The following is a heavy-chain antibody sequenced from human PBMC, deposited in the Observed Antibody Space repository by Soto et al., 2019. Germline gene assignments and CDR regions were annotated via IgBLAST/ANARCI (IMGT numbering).Heavy chain of an antibody. CDR2: ISGSGDST. Sequence: GGSLRLSCAASGFTFSSYAMSWVRQAPGKGLEWVSAISGSGDSTYYADSVKGRFTISRDNSKNTLYLQMNSLRAEDTAVYYCAKDLGRITIFGVVEYYGMDVWGQGTTVTVSS. V-gene: IGHV3-23*01. CDR1: GFTFSSYA. J-gene: IGHJ6*02. CDR3: AKDLGRITIFGVVEYYGMDV. D-gene: IGHD3-3*01.